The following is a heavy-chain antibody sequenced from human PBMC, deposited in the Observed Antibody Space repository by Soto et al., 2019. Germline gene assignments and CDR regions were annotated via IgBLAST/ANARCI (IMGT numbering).Heavy chain of an antibody. V-gene: IGHV5-51*01. CDR2: IYPGDSDT. J-gene: IGHJ6*02. CDR3: ARQYYYGSGSYYNNYYGMDV. D-gene: IGHD3-10*01. Sequence: GESLKISCKGSGYSFTSYWIGWVRQMPGKGLEWMGIIYPGDSDTRYSPSFQGQVTISADKSISTAYLQWSSLKASDTAMYYFARQYYYGSGSYYNNYYGMDVWGQGTTVTVSS. CDR1: GYSFTSYW.